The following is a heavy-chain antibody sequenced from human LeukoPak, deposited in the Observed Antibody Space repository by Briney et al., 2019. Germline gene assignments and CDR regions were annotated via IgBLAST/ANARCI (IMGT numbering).Heavy chain of an antibody. CDR1: GFTFSRYA. CDR2: ISYDGSNK. V-gene: IGHV3-30-3*01. D-gene: IGHD4-17*01. J-gene: IGHJ4*02. Sequence: GGSLRLSCAASGFTFSRYAMHWVRQAPGKGLEWVAVISYDGSNKYYADSVKGRFTISRDSSKNTLYLQMNSLRAEDTAVYYCARVGVEGVTTGCSFDYWGQGTLVTVSS. CDR3: ARVGVEGVTTGCSFDY.